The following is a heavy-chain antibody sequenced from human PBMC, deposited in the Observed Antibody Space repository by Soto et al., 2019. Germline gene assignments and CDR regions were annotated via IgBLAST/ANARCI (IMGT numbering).Heavy chain of an antibody. CDR2: ISYDGSNK. CDR1: GFTFSSYG. J-gene: IGHJ4*02. D-gene: IGHD3-22*01. Sequence: GGSLRLSCAASGFTFSSYGMHWVRQAPGKGLEWVAVISYDGSNKYYADSVKGRFTISRDNSKNTLYLQMNSLRAEDTAVYYCAKSSNYDSSGYHDYWGQGTLVTVSS. CDR3: AKSSNYDSSGYHDY. V-gene: IGHV3-30*18.